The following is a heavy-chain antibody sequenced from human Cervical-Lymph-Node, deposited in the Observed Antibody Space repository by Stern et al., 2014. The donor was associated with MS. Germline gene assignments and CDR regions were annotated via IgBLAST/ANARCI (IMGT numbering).Heavy chain of an antibody. Sequence: HVQLVQSGSEMKKPGASVKVSCTGSGYTFTNYALNWVRQAPGQGLEWMGGINTNTGTLTYAQDVTGRVVFSLDTSVSTAYLEISGLKAEDTAVYYCARQDSNYIFDYWGQGTLVTGSS. V-gene: IGHV7-4-1*02. D-gene: IGHD4-11*01. J-gene: IGHJ4*02. CDR2: INTNTGTL. CDR3: ARQDSNYIFDY. CDR1: GYTFTNYA.